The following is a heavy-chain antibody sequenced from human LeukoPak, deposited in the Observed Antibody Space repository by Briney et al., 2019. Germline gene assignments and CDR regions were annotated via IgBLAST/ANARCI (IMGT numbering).Heavy chain of an antibody. Sequence: ASVKVSCKTSGYNFIDYYIHWVRQAPGQKPEWMGWIKANSGDTNYARKFQGRVTMTRDTSISTVYMELSGLTADDTAVYYCTRVGDDYPYWGQGTLVTVSS. CDR2: IKANSGDT. D-gene: IGHD5-24*01. V-gene: IGHV1-2*02. CDR1: GYNFIDYY. J-gene: IGHJ4*02. CDR3: TRVGDDYPY.